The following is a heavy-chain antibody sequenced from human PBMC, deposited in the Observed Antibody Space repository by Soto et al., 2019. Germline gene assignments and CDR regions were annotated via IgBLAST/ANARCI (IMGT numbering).Heavy chain of an antibody. Sequence: GGSLRLSCAASGFTFSTFAMSWVRQAPGKGLEWVSAISASGGSTYYADSVKGRFTISRDNSNNTLYLQMNSLRVEDTAVYYCAKDPRVSFDPWGQGTLVTVSS. CDR3: AKDPRVSFDP. J-gene: IGHJ5*02. CDR1: GFTFSTFA. V-gene: IGHV3-23*01. CDR2: ISASGGST.